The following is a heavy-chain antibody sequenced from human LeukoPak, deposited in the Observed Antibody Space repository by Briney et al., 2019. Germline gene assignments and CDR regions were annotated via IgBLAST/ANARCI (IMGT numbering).Heavy chain of an antibody. CDR3: ARREAVAGIGAFDI. V-gene: IGHV4-38-2*01. CDR2: FYHSGST. Sequence: SETLSLTXAVSSYSISSGYYWGWIRQPPGKGLEWIGSFYHSGSTYYNPSLKSRVTISVDTSKNQFSLKLSSVTAADTAVYYCARREAVAGIGAFDIWGQGTMVTVSS. D-gene: IGHD6-19*01. CDR1: SYSISSGYY. J-gene: IGHJ3*02.